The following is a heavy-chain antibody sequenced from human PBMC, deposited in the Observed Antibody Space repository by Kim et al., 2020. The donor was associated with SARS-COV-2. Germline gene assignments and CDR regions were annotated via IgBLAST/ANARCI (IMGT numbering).Heavy chain of an antibody. CDR2: IGGGGGST. D-gene: IGHD2-15*01. V-gene: IGHV3-23*01. CDR3: AKGKKGGGTSYYYYGMDV. CDR1: GFTFSSYA. J-gene: IGHJ6*02. Sequence: GGSLRLSCAASGFTFSSYAMSWVRQAPGKGLEWVSAIGGGGGSTYYADSVKGRFTISRDNSKNTLHLQMNSLRAEDTAVYYCAKGKKGGGTSYYYYGMDVWGQGTTVTVSS.